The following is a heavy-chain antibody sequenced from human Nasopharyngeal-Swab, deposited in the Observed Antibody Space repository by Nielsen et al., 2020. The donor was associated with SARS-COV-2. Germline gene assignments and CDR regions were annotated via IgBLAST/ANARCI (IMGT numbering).Heavy chain of an antibody. J-gene: IGHJ4*02. CDR3: AKRPTGSTFGD. Sequence: GESLKISCSASGFTFSSYAMHWVRQAPGRGLEWVSAISGSGGSTYYADSVKGRFTISRDNSKNALYLQMNSLRAEDTAVYYCAKRPTGSTFGDWGQGTLVTVSS. CDR2: ISGSGGST. D-gene: IGHD3-16*01. CDR1: GFTFSSYA. V-gene: IGHV3-23*01.